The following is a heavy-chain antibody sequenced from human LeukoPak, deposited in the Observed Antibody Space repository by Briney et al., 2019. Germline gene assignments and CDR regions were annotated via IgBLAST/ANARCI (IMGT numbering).Heavy chain of an antibody. D-gene: IGHD5-18*01. Sequence: SETLSLTCTVSGGSISSSSYYWGWIRQPPGKGLEWIGSIYYSGSTYYNPSLKSRVTISVDTSKNQFSLKLSSVTAADTAVYYCARQGGRGHSYGFIDHWGQGTLVTVSS. V-gene: IGHV4-39*01. CDR2: IYYSGST. CDR3: ARQGGRGHSYGFIDH. J-gene: IGHJ4*02. CDR1: GGSISSSSYY.